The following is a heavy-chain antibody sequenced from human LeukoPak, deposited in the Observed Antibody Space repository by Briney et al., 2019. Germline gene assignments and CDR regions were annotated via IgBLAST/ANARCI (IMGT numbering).Heavy chain of an antibody. CDR3: ARAGGGSHYDS. J-gene: IGHJ4*02. D-gene: IGHD2-15*01. V-gene: IGHV3-72*01. CDR1: GFTFSDHY. Sequence: GGSLRLSCAVSGFTFSDHYMDWVRQAPGKGREWVGRIRNKANSYTTEYAASVKGRFTISRDDSKNSLYLQMSSLKTEDTAVYYCARAGGGSHYDSWGQGTLVTVSS. CDR2: IRNKANSYTT.